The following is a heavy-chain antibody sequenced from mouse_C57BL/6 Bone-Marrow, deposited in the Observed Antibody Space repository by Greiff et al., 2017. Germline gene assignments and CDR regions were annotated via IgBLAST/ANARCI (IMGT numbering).Heavy chain of an antibody. Sequence: QVQLQQPGAELVRPGSSVKLSCKASGYTFTSYWMHWVKQRPIQGLEWIGNIDPSDSETHYNQKFKDKATLTVDKSSSTAYMQLSSLTSEDSAVYDGAREGNRDWGSWFAYWGQGTLVTVSA. CDR2: IDPSDSET. V-gene: IGHV1-52*01. D-gene: IGHD2-1*01. CDR1: GYTFTSYW. J-gene: IGHJ3*01. CDR3: AREGNRDWGSWFAY.